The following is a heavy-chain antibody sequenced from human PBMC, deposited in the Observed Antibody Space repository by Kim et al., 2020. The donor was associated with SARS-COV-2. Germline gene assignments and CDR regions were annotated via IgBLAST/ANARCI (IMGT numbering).Heavy chain of an antibody. J-gene: IGHJ6*02. Sequence: RGSLRLSCAAAGFTFSDYSLTWVRQAPGKGLEWVASISTGSIYIPYEDSVKGRFTVSRGNAKNSLDLQMNSLRAEDTAVYYCARNYYDSSGYYFSYNGMEVGGQGTTVTVS. V-gene: IGHV3-21*01. CDR3: ARNYYDSSGYYFSYNGMEV. D-gene: IGHD3-22*01. CDR2: ISTGSIYI. CDR1: GFTFSDYS.